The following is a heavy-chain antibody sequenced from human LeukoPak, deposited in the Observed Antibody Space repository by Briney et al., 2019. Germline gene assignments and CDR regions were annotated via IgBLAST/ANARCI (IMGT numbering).Heavy chain of an antibody. CDR3: ARDGINGGNFDY. D-gene: IGHD4-23*01. Sequence: SVKVSCKASGGTFSSYAISWVRQAPGQGLEWMGGIIPIFGTANYAQKFQGRVTITADESTSTAYMELSSPRSEDTAVYYCARDGINGGNFDYWGQGTLVTVSS. J-gene: IGHJ4*02. CDR1: GGTFSSYA. V-gene: IGHV1-69*01. CDR2: IIPIFGTA.